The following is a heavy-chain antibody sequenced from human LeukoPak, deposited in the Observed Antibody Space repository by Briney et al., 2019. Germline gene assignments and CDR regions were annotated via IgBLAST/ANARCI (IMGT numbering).Heavy chain of an antibody. CDR1: GGSISSSSYY. CDR2: IYYSGGT. D-gene: IGHD2-15*01. J-gene: IGHJ4*02. CDR3: ARDRWVEYCSGGSCYSGVDY. Sequence: PSETLSLTCTVSGGSISSSSYYWGWIRQPPGKGLEWIGSIYYSGGTYYNPSLKSRVTISVDTSKNQFSLKLSSVTAADTAVYYCARDRWVEYCSGGSCYSGVDYWGQGTLVTVSS. V-gene: IGHV4-39*07.